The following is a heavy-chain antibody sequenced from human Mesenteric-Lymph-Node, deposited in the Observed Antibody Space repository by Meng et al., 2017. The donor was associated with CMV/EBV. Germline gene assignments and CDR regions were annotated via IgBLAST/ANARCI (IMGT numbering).Heavy chain of an antibody. J-gene: IGHJ5*02. D-gene: IGHD1-1*01. CDR1: GGTFSSYT. CDR3: ARERLERGFDP. V-gene: IGHV1-69*04. Sequence: SVKVSCKASGGTFSSYTISWVRQAPGQGLEWMGRIIPILGIANYAQKFQGRVTITADKSTSTAYMDLSRLRYDDTAVYFCARERLERGFDPWGQGTLVTVSS. CDR2: IIPILGIA.